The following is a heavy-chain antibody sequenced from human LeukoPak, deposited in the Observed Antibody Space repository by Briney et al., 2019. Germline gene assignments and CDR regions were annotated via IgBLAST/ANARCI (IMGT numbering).Heavy chain of an antibody. CDR2: ISYDGSDK. V-gene: IGHV3-30*18. J-gene: IGHJ4*02. CDR3: ANWAGTPAGYFSGPLDY. CDR1: GFTFSTYG. D-gene: IGHD6-19*01. Sequence: GKSLRLSCAASGFTFSTYGMHWVRQAPGKGLEWVAVISYDGSDKYYADSVRGRFIISRDNSKNTLYLQMNSLRAEDTAVYYCANWAGTPAGYFSGPLDYWGQGTLVTVSS.